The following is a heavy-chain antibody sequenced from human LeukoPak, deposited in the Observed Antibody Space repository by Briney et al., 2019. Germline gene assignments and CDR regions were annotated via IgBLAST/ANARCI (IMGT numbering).Heavy chain of an antibody. CDR2: INWNGGST. V-gene: IGHV3-20*04. CDR1: GFTFDDYG. D-gene: IGHD2-2*01. CDR3: ATSYCSSTSCYGEYFQH. Sequence: RPGGSLRLSCAASGFTFDDYGMSWVRQAPGKGLEWVSGINWNGGSTGYADSVKGRFTISRDNAKNSLYLQMNSLRAEDTALYYCATSYCSSTSCYGEYFQHWGQGTLVTVSS. J-gene: IGHJ1*01.